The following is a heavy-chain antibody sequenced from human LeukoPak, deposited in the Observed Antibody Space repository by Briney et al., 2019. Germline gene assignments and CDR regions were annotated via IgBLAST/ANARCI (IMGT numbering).Heavy chain of an antibody. CDR2: ISYDGSET. Sequence: GGSLRLSCAASGFTVSNKYMTWVRQAPGKGLVWVALISYDGSETYYADSVKGRFTISRDNSKNKLYVQMNSLRAEDTAVYYCARGAYSSGWTTFDYWGQGILVTVSS. D-gene: IGHD6-19*01. CDR1: GFTVSNKY. V-gene: IGHV3-30*03. CDR3: ARGAYSSGWTTFDY. J-gene: IGHJ4*02.